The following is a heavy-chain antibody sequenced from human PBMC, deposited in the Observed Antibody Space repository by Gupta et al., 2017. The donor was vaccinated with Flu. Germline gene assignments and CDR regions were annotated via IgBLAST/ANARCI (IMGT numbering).Heavy chain of an antibody. CDR3: ARAMRTLMVGATPTDF. Sequence: EVQLVESGGGLVKPGGSLRLSCAASGFTFSSYTMNWVRLAPGKGLEWFSSITRSSGSIYYADSLEGRFTISRDNAKNSLYLQMHSLRAEDTAIYYCARAMRTLMVGATPTDFWGQGTPVTVSS. D-gene: IGHD1-26*01. J-gene: IGHJ4*02. CDR2: ITRSSGSI. V-gene: IGHV3-21*01. CDR1: GFTFSSYT.